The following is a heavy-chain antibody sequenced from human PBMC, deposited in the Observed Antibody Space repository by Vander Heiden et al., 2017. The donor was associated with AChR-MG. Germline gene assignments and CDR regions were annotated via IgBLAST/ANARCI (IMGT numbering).Heavy chain of an antibody. CDR3: ARLDCSSTSCWYNWFDP. CDR2: IIPIFGTA. V-gene: IGHV1-69*01. CDR1: GATFSSYA. J-gene: IGHJ5*02. Sequence: QVQLVQSGAEVKKPGSSVKVSCKASGATFSSYAISWVRQAPGQGLEWMGGIIPIFGTANYAQKFQGRVTITADESTSTAYMELSSLRSEDTAVYYCARLDCSSTSCWYNWFDPWGQGTLVTVSS. D-gene: IGHD2-2*01.